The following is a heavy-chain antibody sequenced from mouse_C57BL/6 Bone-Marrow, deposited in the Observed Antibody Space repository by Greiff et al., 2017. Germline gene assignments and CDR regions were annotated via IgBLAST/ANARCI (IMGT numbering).Heavy chain of an antibody. CDR1: GYAFSSSW. J-gene: IGHJ2*01. Sequence: QVQLKESGPELVKPGASVKISCKASGYAFSSSWMNWVKQRPGKGLEWIGRIYPGDGDTNYNGKFKGKATLTADKSSSTAYMQLSSLTSEDSAVYFCASKPTHYYGSIPDYWGQGTTLTVSS. CDR3: ASKPTHYYGSIPDY. D-gene: IGHD1-1*01. CDR2: IYPGDGDT. V-gene: IGHV1-82*01.